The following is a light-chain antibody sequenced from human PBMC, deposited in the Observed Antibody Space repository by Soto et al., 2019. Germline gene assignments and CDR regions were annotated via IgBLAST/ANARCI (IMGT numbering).Light chain of an antibody. Sequence: IVLTQSPGTLSLSPGERATLSCRASQSVSSSYLAWYRQKPGQAPKLLIYGATSRATGTPDRFSGSGSATDFTLTISRLEPEDFAVYYCQQYGSPPLTFGGGTKVDIK. CDR3: QQYGSPPLT. J-gene: IGKJ4*01. CDR1: QSVSSSY. CDR2: GAT. V-gene: IGKV3-20*01.